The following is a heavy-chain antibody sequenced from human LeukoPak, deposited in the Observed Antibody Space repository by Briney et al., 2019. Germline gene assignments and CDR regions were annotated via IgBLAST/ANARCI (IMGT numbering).Heavy chain of an antibody. CDR3: ARPSSGSYSKGAFDI. J-gene: IGHJ3*02. V-gene: IGHV4-34*01. D-gene: IGHD1-26*01. CDR1: GGSFSGYY. Sequence: ASEALSLTCAVYGGSFSGYYWSWIRQPSGKGLEWIGEINHSGNTYYNPSLMSRVTISGDTSKNHFSLNLRSVTAADTAVYYCARPSSGSYSKGAFDIWGQGTMVTVSS. CDR2: INHSGNT.